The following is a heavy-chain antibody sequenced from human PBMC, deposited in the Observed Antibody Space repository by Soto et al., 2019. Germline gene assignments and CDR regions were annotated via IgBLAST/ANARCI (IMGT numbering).Heavy chain of an antibody. V-gene: IGHV3-30*18. CDR2: ISNDGSNK. CDR3: AKDNGNYGSGSFSH. J-gene: IGHJ4*02. CDR1: GFSFSTYG. D-gene: IGHD3-10*01. Sequence: QVQMVESGGGVVQPGRSLRLSCAASGFSFSTYGMHWVRQAPGKGLEWMAVISNDGSNKYYADSVKGRFTISRDNSKDTLFLQMNSLRGEDTAVYFCAKDNGNYGSGSFSHWGQGTLVTVSS.